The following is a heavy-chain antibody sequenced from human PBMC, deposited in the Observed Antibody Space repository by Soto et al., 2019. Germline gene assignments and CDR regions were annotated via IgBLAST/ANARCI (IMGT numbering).Heavy chain of an antibody. V-gene: IGHV4-59*01. CDR1: GGSISSYY. J-gene: IGHJ4*02. D-gene: IGHD6-6*01. Sequence: SETLSLTCTVSGGSISSYYWSWIRQPPGKGLEWIGYIYYSGSTNYNPSLKSRVTISVDTSKNLFSLKLSSVTAADTAVYYCARGRRGQLGTYFDYWGQGTLVTVS. CDR3: ARGRRGQLGTYFDY. CDR2: IYYSGST.